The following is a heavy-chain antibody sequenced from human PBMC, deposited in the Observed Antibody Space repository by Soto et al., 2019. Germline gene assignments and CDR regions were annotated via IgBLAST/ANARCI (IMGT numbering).Heavy chain of an antibody. CDR1: GFTFSSYA. D-gene: IGHD3-3*01. Sequence: GGSLRLSCAASGFTFSSYAMSWVRQAPGKGLEWVSAISGSGGSTYYADSVKGRFTISRDNSKNTLYLQMNSLRAEDTAVYYCAKDNRITIFGVPKRYFDYWGQGTLVTVSS. J-gene: IGHJ4*02. CDR2: ISGSGGST. V-gene: IGHV3-23*01. CDR3: AKDNRITIFGVPKRYFDY.